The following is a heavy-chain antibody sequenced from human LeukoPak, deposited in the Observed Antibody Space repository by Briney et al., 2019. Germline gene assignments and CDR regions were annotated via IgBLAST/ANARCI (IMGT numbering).Heavy chain of an antibody. V-gene: IGHV3-7*01. CDR3: ARGGTSGYSSTRHFWGGNYYFDY. CDR2: INQDGSEK. CDR1: GFTFDDCW. Sequence: GGSLRLPCGASGFTFDDCWMSWVRQAPGQGLEWVANINQDGSEKYYLDSAKGRFTISRDNARNSLYLQVNSLRAEDTAVYYCARGGTSGYSSTRHFWGGNYYFDYWGQGSLVTVSS. J-gene: IGHJ4*02. D-gene: IGHD2-2*01.